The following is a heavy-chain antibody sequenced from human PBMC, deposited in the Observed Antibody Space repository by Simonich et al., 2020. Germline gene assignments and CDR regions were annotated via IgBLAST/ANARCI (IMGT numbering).Heavy chain of an antibody. D-gene: IGHD1-26*01. CDR2: ISGRGVST. CDR1: GFTFSSYA. CDR3: AKDSSLVGATDWFDP. Sequence: EVQLLESGGGLVQPGGSLRLSCAASGFTFSSYAMSWVRQARGNGLESGAAISGRGVSTSSADSVKGLFTISRDNSKNTLYLQMNSLRAEDTAVYYCAKDSSLVGATDWFDPWGQGTLVTVSS. V-gene: IGHV3-23*01. J-gene: IGHJ5*02.